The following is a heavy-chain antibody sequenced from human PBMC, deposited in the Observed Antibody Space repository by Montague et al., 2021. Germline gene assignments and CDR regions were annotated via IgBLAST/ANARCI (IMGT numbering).Heavy chain of an antibody. CDR2: LDYSGTT. V-gene: IGHV4-39*01. Sequence: SETLSLTCSVSGDSISSKGNFWGWIRQPPGKGLEWIGVLDYSGTTYYSPSLRSRVTISVDTSKSQFSLKVTAVTAADTAVYYCARHRSRHHSMAFVASEHYFYMDVWGTGTTVAVSS. J-gene: IGHJ6*03. CDR3: ARHRSRHHSMAFVASEHYFYMDV. CDR1: GDSISSKGNF. D-gene: IGHD2/OR15-2a*01.